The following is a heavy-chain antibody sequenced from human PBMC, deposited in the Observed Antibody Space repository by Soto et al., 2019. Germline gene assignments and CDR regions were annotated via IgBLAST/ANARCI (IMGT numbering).Heavy chain of an antibody. CDR2: ISYDGSNK. CDR1: GFTFSSYA. D-gene: IGHD5-18*01. Sequence: QSGGSLRLSCAASGFTFSSYAMHWVRQAPGKGLEWVAVISYDGSNKYYADSVKGRFTISRDNSKNTLYLQMNSLRAEDTAVYYCANSYAYYYYYYGMDVWGQGTTVTVSS. J-gene: IGHJ6*02. CDR3: ANSYAYYYYYYGMDV. V-gene: IGHV3-30-3*01.